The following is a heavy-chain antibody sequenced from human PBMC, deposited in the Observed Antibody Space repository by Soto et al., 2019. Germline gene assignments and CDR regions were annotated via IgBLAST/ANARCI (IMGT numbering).Heavy chain of an antibody. Sequence: QVQLVQSGAEVKKPGSSLKVSCKASGGTFTNYAFSWVRQAPGQGPEWMGGIIPIFGTPDYAQKFQGRVIITADDSTRTVSMELNSLRSDDTAVYYCARERSVGYCITTTYPKPCYYYAMDVWGQGTTVTVSS. D-gene: IGHD2-15*01. CDR2: IIPIFGTP. CDR1: GGTFTNYA. J-gene: IGHJ6*02. CDR3: ARERSVGYCITTTYPKPCYYYAMDV. V-gene: IGHV1-69*12.